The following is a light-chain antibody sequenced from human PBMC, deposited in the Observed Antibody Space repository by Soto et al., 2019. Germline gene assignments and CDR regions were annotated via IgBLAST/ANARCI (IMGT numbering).Light chain of an antibody. CDR2: KAS. J-gene: IGKJ1*01. V-gene: IGKV1-5*03. Sequence: DIQMTQSSSTLSACVGYRFTSTCLASQSIDSWLAWHQHKPGRAPKLLISKASSLESGVPSRFSGIGFGKEFTLFTSRLQSVDFADFSSQYYNRYRTFGRGTKVDIK. CDR3: QYYNRYRT. CDR1: QSIDSW.